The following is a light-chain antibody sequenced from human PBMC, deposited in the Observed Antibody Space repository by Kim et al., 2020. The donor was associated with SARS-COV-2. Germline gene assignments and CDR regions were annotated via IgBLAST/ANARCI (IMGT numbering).Light chain of an antibody. J-gene: IGLJ1*01. V-gene: IGLV2-23*02. CDR2: EVT. CDR1: SSDVGNYNL. CDR3: CSYAGSSTSYA. Sequence: QSSTNSFTGTSSDVGNYNLVSWYQQHPGKAPKLMIYEVTKRPSGVSNRFSGSKSGNTASLTISGLQPEDEANYYCCSYAGSSTSYAFGSGTKVTVL.